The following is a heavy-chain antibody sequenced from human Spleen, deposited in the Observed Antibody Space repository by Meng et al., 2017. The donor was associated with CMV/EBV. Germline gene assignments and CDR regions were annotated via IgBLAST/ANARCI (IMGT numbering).Heavy chain of an antibody. V-gene: IGHV3-30*02. D-gene: IGHD2-8*01. CDR2: MRYDESNK. CDR3: AKDVMGFAPGAFDY. CDR1: GFIFNNYG. J-gene: IGHJ4*02. Sequence: GGSLRLSCAASGFIFNNYGMHWVRQAPGKGLEWVSFMRYDESNKYYADSVRGRFTISRDNSKNTLYLQMNSLRPEDTGLYYCAKDVMGFAPGAFDYWGQGTLVTVSS.